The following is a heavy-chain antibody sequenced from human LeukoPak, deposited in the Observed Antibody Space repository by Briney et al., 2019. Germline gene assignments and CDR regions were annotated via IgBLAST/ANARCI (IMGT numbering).Heavy chain of an antibody. CDR3: ARYGPRSYYGWFDP. V-gene: IGHV4-59*11. CDR1: GGSISSHY. D-gene: IGHD3-10*01. J-gene: IGHJ5*02. CDR2: IYYSGST. Sequence: KPSDTLSLTCTVSGGSISSHYWSWIRQPPGKGLEWIGYIYYSGSTNYNPSLKSRVTISVDTSKNQFSLKLSSVTAADTAVYYCARYGPRSYYGWFDPWGQGTLVTVSS.